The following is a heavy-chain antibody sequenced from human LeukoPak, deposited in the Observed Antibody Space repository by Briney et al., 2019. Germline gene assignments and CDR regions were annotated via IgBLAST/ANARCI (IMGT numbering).Heavy chain of an antibody. CDR2: ISYDGSNK. J-gene: IGHJ4*02. Sequence: GGSLRLSCGASGLTVSSYGMHWVRQAPGKGLEWVAVISYDGSNKYYADSVKGRFTISRDNSKNTLYLQMNSLRAEDTAVYYCAKTGLDSGYDSPHFDYWGQGTLVTVSS. CDR3: AKTGLDSGYDSPHFDY. CDR1: GLTVSSYG. D-gene: IGHD5-12*01. V-gene: IGHV3-30*18.